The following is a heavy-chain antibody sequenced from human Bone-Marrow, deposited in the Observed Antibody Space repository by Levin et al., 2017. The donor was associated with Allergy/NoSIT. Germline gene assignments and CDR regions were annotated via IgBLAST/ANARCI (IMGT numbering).Heavy chain of an antibody. CDR3: ARDLVGTGGNMDV. CDR1: GYIFINYY. Sequence: ASVKVSCKASGYIFINYYIHWLRQAPGQGLEWMGRINPDGATTRYAQKFQDRVLMTTDTSTSTVYMELRSLRSEDTAVYFCARDLVGTGGNMDVWGQGTTVIVSS. V-gene: IGHV1-46*01. CDR2: INPDGATT. D-gene: IGHD2-15*01. J-gene: IGHJ6*02.